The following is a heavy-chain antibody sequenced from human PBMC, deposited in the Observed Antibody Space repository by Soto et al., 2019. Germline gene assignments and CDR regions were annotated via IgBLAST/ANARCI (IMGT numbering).Heavy chain of an antibody. J-gene: IGHJ6*02. CDR1: GYTLTELS. CDR3: ATQNLHGSGSYYGKGLYYYYGMDV. Sequence: ASVKVSCKVPGYTLTELSMHWVRQAPGKGLEWMGGFDPEDGETIYAQKFQGRVTMTEDTSTDTAYMELSSLRSEDTAVYYCATQNLHGSGSYYGKGLYYYYGMDVWGQGTTVTVSS. CDR2: FDPEDGET. D-gene: IGHD3-10*01. V-gene: IGHV1-24*01.